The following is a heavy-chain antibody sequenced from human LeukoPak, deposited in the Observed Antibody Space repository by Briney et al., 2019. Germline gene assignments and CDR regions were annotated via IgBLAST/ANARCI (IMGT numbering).Heavy chain of an antibody. CDR2: IYPGDSDT. CDR1: GGSITSHY. J-gene: IGHJ4*02. D-gene: IGHD4-17*01. Sequence: ETLSLTCTVSGGSITSHYWSWIRQPAGKGLEWMGIIYPGDSDTRYSPSFQGQVTISADRSISTAYLQWSSLKASDTAMYYCARGDYGDYRIFYTLFDFWGQGTLVTVSS. V-gene: IGHV5-51*01. CDR3: ARGDYGDYRIFYTLFDF.